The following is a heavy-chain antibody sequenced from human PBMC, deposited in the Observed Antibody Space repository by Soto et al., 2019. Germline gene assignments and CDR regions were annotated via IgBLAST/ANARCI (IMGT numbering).Heavy chain of an antibody. J-gene: IGHJ4*02. Sequence: EVQLLESGGGLIQPGGSLRLSCEASGFTFGTYGMGRVRQAPGKGLEWVSTITGGNTYYAASVRGRFTISRDNYKNTLYLQMSSLRAEDTALYYCAKDKERGGYDSDFDSWGQGTLVTVSS. D-gene: IGHD3-3*01. CDR1: GFTFGTYG. CDR3: AKDKERGGYDSDFDS. CDR2: ITGGNT. V-gene: IGHV3-23*01.